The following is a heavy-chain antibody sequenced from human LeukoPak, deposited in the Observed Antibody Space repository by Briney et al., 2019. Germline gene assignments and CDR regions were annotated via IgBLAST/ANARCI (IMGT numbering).Heavy chain of an antibody. CDR2: IIPILGIA. D-gene: IGHD3-22*01. CDR1: GGTFSSYA. Sequence: GASVKVSCKASGGTFSSYAISWVRQAPGQGLEWMGRIIPILGIANYAQKFQGRVTITADKSTSTAYMELSRLRSDDTAVYYCARDRAYDSSGYRDYWGQGTLVTVSS. V-gene: IGHV1-69*04. J-gene: IGHJ4*02. CDR3: ARDRAYDSSGYRDY.